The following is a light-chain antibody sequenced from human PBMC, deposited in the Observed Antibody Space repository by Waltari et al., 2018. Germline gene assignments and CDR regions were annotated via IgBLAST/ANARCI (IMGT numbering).Light chain of an antibody. CDR2: LGS. Sequence: DIVVTQSPLSLPVTPGEPASISCRSSQSLLHSNGYNYLDWYLQQPGQSPQLLIYLGSSRASWVPATFSGRVSGTAFTLKISRVEAEDFVVYYCMQSLRALWTFGQGTKVEIK. V-gene: IGKV2-28*01. J-gene: IGKJ1*01. CDR3: MQSLRALWT. CDR1: QSLLHSNGYNY.